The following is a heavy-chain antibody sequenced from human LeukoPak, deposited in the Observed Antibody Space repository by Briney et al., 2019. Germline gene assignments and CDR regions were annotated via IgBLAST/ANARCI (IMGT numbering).Heavy chain of an antibody. CDR1: GFTFGDYA. V-gene: IGHV3-23*01. CDR2: ISGSGGST. CDR3: AKDSTQMATIIYFDY. D-gene: IGHD5-24*01. Sequence: PGGSLRLSCTASGFTFGDYAMSWVRQAPGKGLDWVSAISGSGGSTYYADSVKGRFTISRDNSKNTLYLQMNSLRAEDTAVYYCAKDSTQMATIIYFDYWGQGTLVTVSS. J-gene: IGHJ4*02.